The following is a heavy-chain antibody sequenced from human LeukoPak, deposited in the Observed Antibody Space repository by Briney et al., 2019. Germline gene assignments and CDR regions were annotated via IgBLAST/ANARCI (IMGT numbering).Heavy chain of an antibody. J-gene: IGHJ5*02. Sequence: GGSLRLSCAASGFTFSSYEMNWVRQAPGKGLEWVSYISSSGSTIYHADSVKGRFTISRDNAKNSLYLQMNSLRAEDTAVYYCARERNYYGSGSYYNWFDPWGQGTLVTVSS. CDR3: ARERNYYGSGSYYNWFDP. V-gene: IGHV3-48*03. D-gene: IGHD3-10*01. CDR2: ISSSGSTI. CDR1: GFTFSSYE.